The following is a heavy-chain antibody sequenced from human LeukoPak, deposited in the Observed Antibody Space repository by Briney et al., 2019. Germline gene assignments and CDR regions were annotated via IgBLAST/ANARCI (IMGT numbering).Heavy chain of an antibody. CDR2: ISGSGGIT. CDR3: AARHGEVAVPFDY. CDR1: GFTFSTFA. D-gene: IGHD2-15*01. V-gene: IGHV3-23*01. J-gene: IGHJ4*02. Sequence: GGSLRLSCAASGFTFSTFAMTWVRQAPGKGLEWVSLISGSGGITYYADSVNGRFTISRDNSKNTLYLQVHSLRAEDTAVYYCAARHGEVAVPFDYWGQGTLVTVSS.